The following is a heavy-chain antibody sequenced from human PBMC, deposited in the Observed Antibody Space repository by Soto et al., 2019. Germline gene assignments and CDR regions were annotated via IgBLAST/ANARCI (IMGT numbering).Heavy chain of an antibody. J-gene: IGHJ6*03. V-gene: IGHV3-23*01. CDR1: GFTFSSYA. Sequence: HPGGSLRLSCAASGFTFSSYAMSWVRQAPGKGLEWVSAISGSGGSTYYADSVKGRFTISRDNSKNTLYLQMNSLRAEDTAVYYFLKVRIVVVPAAMLNYYYYMDVWGKGTTVTVSS. CDR3: LKVRIVVVPAAMLNYYYYMDV. CDR2: ISGSGGST. D-gene: IGHD2-2*01.